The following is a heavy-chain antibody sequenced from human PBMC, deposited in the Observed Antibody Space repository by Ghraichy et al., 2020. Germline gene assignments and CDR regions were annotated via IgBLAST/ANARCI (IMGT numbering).Heavy chain of an antibody. CDR1: GFTFSSYA. D-gene: IGHD2-15*01. CDR2: ISYDGSNK. J-gene: IGHJ6*02. Sequence: GGSLRLSCAASGFTFSSYAMHWVRQAPGKGLEWVAVISYDGSNKYYADSVKGRFTISRDNSKNTLYLQMNSLRAEDTAVYYCAREFWRQNCSGGSCYSGYYYYGMDVWGQGTTVTVSS. V-gene: IGHV3-30-3*01. CDR3: AREFWRQNCSGGSCYSGYYYYGMDV.